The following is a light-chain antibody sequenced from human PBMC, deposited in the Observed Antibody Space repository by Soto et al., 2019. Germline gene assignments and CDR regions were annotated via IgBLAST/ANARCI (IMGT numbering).Light chain of an antibody. CDR2: SSN. Sequence: QSVLTQPPSASVTPGQRVTISCSGSSSNIGTNTVNWYQQFPRSAPKLLMYSSNQRPSGVPDRFSGPQSGTSASLAISWLLSEYAADYYCAAWDGSLNVVLFGGGTRSPS. V-gene: IGLV1-44*01. CDR3: AAWDGSLNVVL. CDR1: SSNIGTNT. J-gene: IGLJ3*02.